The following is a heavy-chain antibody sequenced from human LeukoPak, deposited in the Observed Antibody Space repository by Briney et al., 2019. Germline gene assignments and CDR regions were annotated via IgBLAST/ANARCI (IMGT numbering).Heavy chain of an antibody. J-gene: IGHJ6*03. V-gene: IGHV3-23*01. D-gene: IGHD3-10*01. CDR1: GFTFGSYA. CDR3: AKGALVRGVISYYYYYMDV. Sequence: GGSLRLSCAASGFTFGSYAMSWVRQAPGKGLEWVSAISGSGGSTYYADSVKGRFTISRDNSKNTLYLQMNSLRAEDTAVYYCAKGALVRGVISYYYYYMDVWGKGTTVTVSS. CDR2: ISGSGGST.